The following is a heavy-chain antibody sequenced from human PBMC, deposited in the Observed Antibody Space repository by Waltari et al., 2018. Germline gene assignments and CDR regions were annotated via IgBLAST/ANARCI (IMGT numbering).Heavy chain of an antibody. D-gene: IGHD3-9*01. CDR1: GFTFNTYA. CDR2: ISCSGDRT. CDR3: AKGVYDILTGYDY. V-gene: IGHV3-23*01. Sequence: EVQLLESGGGLVQPGGSLRLSCAASGFTFNTYAMNWVRQAPGKVLEWLSAISCSGDRTNYADSVKGRFTISRDNSKNTLYLQMNSLRAEDTAVYYCAKGVYDILTGYDYWGQGTLVTVSS. J-gene: IGHJ4*02.